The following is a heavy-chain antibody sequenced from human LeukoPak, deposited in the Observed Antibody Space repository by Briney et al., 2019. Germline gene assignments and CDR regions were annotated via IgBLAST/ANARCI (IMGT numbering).Heavy chain of an antibody. Sequence: GRSMRLSCAASGFTFSDYYMSWIRQAPGKGLEWVSYISSSGSTIYYADSVKGRFTISRDNAKNSLYLQMNSLRAEDTAVYYCARVGGPYGSGSYYRGGFGYYYMDVWGKGTTVTVSS. CDR2: ISSSGSTI. V-gene: IGHV3-11*04. D-gene: IGHD3-10*01. J-gene: IGHJ6*03. CDR3: ARVGGPYGSGSYYRGGFGYYYMDV. CDR1: GFTFSDYY.